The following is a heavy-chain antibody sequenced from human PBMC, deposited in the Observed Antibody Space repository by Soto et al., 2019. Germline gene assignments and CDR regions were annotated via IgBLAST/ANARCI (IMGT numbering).Heavy chain of an antibody. CDR1: GGTLSSYA. CDR2: IIPIFGTA. CDR3: ARRSRNIDY. V-gene: IGHV1-69*13. J-gene: IGHJ4*02. D-gene: IGHD6-13*01. Sequence: XVKGSSKASGGTLSSYALSWVRQAPGQGLEWMGGIIPIFGTANYAQKFQGRVTITADESTSTAYMEMSSLSSEDTAVYYCARRSRNIDYWGQGTLVTVSS.